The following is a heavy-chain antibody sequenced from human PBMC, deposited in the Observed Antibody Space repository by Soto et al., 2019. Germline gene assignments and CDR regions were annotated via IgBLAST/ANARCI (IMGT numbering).Heavy chain of an antibody. CDR1: GGSISSYY. V-gene: IGHV4-59*01. CDR3: ARGTRGYSYGYFHY. Sequence: PSETLSLTCTVSGGSISSYYWSWIRQPLGKGLEWIGYIYYSGSTNYNPSLKSRVTISVDTSKNQFSLKLSSVTAADTAVYYCARGTRGYSYGYFHYWGQGTLVTVS. J-gene: IGHJ4*02. D-gene: IGHD5-18*01. CDR2: IYYSGST.